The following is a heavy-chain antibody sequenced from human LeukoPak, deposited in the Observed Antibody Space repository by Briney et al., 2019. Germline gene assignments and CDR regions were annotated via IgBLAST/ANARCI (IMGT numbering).Heavy chain of an antibody. CDR2: ISGSGGST. Sequence: GGSLRLSCAASGFTFSSYAMSWVRQAPGKGLEWVSAISGSGGSTYYADSVKGRFTISRDNSKNTLYLQMNSLRAEDTAVYYCAKDVEHEWLRLPAAWGQGTLVTVSS. CDR3: AKDVEHEWLRLPAA. CDR1: GFTFSSYA. D-gene: IGHD5-12*01. V-gene: IGHV3-23*01. J-gene: IGHJ4*02.